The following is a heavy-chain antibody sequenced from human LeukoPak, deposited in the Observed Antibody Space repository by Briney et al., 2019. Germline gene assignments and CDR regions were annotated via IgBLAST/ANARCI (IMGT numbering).Heavy chain of an antibody. CDR1: GFTFSNYW. J-gene: IGHJ4*02. Sequence: PGGSLRLSCTASGFTFSNYWMSWVRQAPGKGLEWVANLNQDGRERYYVDSVKGRFTISRDNAKNSVFLQLDSLRAEDTAVYFCARDRALCTSRGYYYTEDDYWGQGTLVTVSS. CDR3: ARDRALCTSRGYYYTEDDY. D-gene: IGHD3-22*01. V-gene: IGHV3-7*01. CDR2: LNQDGRER.